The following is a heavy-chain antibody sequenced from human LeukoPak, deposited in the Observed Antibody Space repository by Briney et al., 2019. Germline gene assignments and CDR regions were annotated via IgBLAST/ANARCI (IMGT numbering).Heavy chain of an antibody. CDR3: AAGRYYDISGYDAFDI. Sequence: SVNVSCKASGFTFSISSMQGVRQARGQGREWIGWIVVGSGNTIYAQKFQERVTITRDMSTSTAYMELSSLRSEDTAVYYCAAGRYYDISGYDAFDIWGQGTMVTVSS. J-gene: IGHJ3*02. V-gene: IGHV1-58*02. CDR1: GFTFSISS. D-gene: IGHD3-22*01. CDR2: IVVGSGNT.